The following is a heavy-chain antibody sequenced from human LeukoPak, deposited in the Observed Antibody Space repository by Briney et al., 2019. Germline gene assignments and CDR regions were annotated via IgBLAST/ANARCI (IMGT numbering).Heavy chain of an antibody. CDR1: GFTFSSYS. J-gene: IGHJ4*02. Sequence: GGSLRLSCAASGFTFSSYSMNWVRQAPGKGLEWVSYISSSSSTIYYADSVKGRFTISRDNAKNSLYLQMNSLRAEDTAVYYCARDPTIYYYDSSGLAGNWGQGTLVTVSS. CDR3: ARDPTIYYYDSSGLAGN. D-gene: IGHD3-22*01. V-gene: IGHV3-48*01. CDR2: ISSSSSTI.